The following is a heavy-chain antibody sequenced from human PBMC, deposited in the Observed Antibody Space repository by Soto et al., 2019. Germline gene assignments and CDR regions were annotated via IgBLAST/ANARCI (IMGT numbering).Heavy chain of an antibody. CDR1: GYSFTSYC. CDR3: PSPDQIVGANNDAFDI. V-gene: IGHV5-10-1*01. Sequence: GESLKISCKGSGYSFTSYCISWVRQMPGKGMEWMGRIDPSDSYTNYSPSFQGHVTISADKSISTTYLQWSSLKASDTALFYFPSPDQIVGANNDAFDIWGKGTMVPVSS. J-gene: IGHJ3*02. D-gene: IGHD1-26*01. CDR2: IDPSDSYT.